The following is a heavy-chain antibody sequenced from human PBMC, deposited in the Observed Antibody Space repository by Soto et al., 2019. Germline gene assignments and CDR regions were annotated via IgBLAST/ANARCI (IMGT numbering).Heavy chain of an antibody. J-gene: IGHJ4*02. CDR3: ARDRDYFGSGNYYNPIDF. V-gene: IGHV1-69*01. Sequence: QVQLVQSEPEVKEPGSSVKRTWKVSGGIFNTYAISWLRHAPGQGLGWMGGIIPIFGTRNYAQRFQGRVTITADESTSTAYMELSRLRSDDTAVYYCARDRDYFGSGNYYNPIDFWGQGTLVSVSS. D-gene: IGHD3-10*01. CDR1: GGIFNTYA. CDR2: IIPIFGTR.